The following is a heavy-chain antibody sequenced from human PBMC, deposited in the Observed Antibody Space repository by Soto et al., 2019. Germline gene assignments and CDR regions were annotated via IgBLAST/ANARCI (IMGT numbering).Heavy chain of an antibody. CDR2: ISGSGGST. V-gene: IGHV3-23*01. D-gene: IGHD3-22*01. CDR1: GFTFSSYA. CDR3: AKDQDIYDSIHTKPGGYGMDV. J-gene: IGHJ6*02. Sequence: GESLKISCAASGFTFSSYAMSWVRQAPGKGLEWVSAISGSGGSTYYADSVKGRFTISRDNSKNTLYLQMNSLRAEDTAVYYCAKDQDIYDSIHTKPGGYGMDVWGQGTTVTVSS.